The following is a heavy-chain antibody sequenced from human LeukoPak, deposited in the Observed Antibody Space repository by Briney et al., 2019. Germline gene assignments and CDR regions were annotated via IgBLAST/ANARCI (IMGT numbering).Heavy chain of an antibody. D-gene: IGHD2-15*01. CDR3: AKNGDRGAYCSGGSCYPYYYYNMDV. J-gene: IGHJ6*03. CDR1: GFTFSSYG. Sequence: GGSLRLSCAASGFTFSSYGMSWVRQAPGKGLEWVSSISGSDGYTYYADSVKGRFTISRDNSKNTLYLQMNSLRAEDTAIYYCAKNGDRGAYCSGGSCYPYYYYNMDVWGKGTTVTISS. V-gene: IGHV3-23*01. CDR2: ISGSDGYT.